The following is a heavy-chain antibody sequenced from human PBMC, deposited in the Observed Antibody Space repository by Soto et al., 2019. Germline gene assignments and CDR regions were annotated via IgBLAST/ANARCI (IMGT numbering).Heavy chain of an antibody. V-gene: IGHV3-15*07. CDR2: IKSKTDGGTT. CDR1: GFTFSNAW. Sequence: PGGSLRLSCAASGFTFSNAWMNWVRQAPGKGLEWVGRIKSKTDGGTTDYAAPVKGRFTISRDDSKNTLYLQMNSLKTEDTAVYYCTTDPMVRGVIPTDWFDPWGQGTLVTVSS. CDR3: TTDPMVRGVIPTDWFDP. D-gene: IGHD3-10*01. J-gene: IGHJ5*02.